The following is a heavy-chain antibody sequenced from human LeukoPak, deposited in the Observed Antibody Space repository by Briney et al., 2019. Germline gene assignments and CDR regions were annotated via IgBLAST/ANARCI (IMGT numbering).Heavy chain of an antibody. Sequence: GGSLRLSCAASGFTFSSYWMSWVRQAPGKGLEWVANIKQDGSEKYYVDSVKGRFTISRDNAKNSLYLQMDSLRAEDTAMYYCARRRGMGSLDYWGQGTLVTASS. CDR2: IKQDGSEK. J-gene: IGHJ4*02. CDR3: ARRRGMGSLDY. V-gene: IGHV3-7*03. CDR1: GFTFSSYW. D-gene: IGHD2-8*01.